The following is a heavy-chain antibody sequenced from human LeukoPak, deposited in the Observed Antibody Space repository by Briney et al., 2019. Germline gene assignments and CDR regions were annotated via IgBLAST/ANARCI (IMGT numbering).Heavy chain of an antibody. CDR1: GFTFSSYS. J-gene: IGHJ4*02. Sequence: PGGSLRLSCAASGFTFSSYSMNWVRQAPGKGLEWVSYISSSSSTIYYADSVKGRFTISRDNAKNSLYLQMNSLRAEDTAVYYCALVGATRVPGLDYWGQGTLVTVSS. CDR3: ALVGATRVPGLDY. CDR2: ISSSSSTI. D-gene: IGHD1-26*01. V-gene: IGHV3-48*01.